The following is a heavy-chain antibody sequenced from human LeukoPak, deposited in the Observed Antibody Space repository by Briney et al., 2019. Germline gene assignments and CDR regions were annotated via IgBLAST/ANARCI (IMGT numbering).Heavy chain of an antibody. CDR1: GGSISSGDYY. V-gene: IGHV4-30-4*08. D-gene: IGHD2/OR15-2a*01. Sequence: PSQTLSLTCTVSGGSISSGDYYWSWIRQPPGKGLEWIGYIYYSGSTYYNPSLKSRVTISVDTSKNQFSLKLSSVTAADTAVYYCARVSVRESWGNWFDPWGQGTLVTVSS. J-gene: IGHJ5*02. CDR2: IYYSGST. CDR3: ARVSVRESWGNWFDP.